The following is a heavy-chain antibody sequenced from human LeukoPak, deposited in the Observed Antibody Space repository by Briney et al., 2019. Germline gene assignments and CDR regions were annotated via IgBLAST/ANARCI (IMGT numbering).Heavy chain of an antibody. D-gene: IGHD3-16*01. CDR3: ARDSFAAGRLGLYYFDY. J-gene: IGHJ4*02. CDR2: IYTSGST. CDR1: GGSISSYY. Sequence: PSETLSLTCTVSGGSISSYYWSWIRQPAGKGLEWIGRIYTSGSTNYIPSLKSRVTMSVDTSKNQFSLKLSSVTAADTAVYYCARDSFAAGRLGLYYFDYWGQGTLVTVSS. V-gene: IGHV4-4*07.